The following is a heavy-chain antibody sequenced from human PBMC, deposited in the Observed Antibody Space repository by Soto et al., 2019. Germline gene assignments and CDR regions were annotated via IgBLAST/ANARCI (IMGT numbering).Heavy chain of an antibody. J-gene: IGHJ5*02. CDR3: ARMASSGTLNWFDP. V-gene: IGHV1-8*02. CDR1: GYAFINYD. Sequence: ASVKVSCKASGYAFINYDISWVRQATGQGLEWMGWMNPGSGKTGYANKFQGRVTMTRDASTSTAHLELSSLTSEDTAVYYCARMASSGTLNWFDPWGQGTLVTV. CDR2: MNPGSGKT.